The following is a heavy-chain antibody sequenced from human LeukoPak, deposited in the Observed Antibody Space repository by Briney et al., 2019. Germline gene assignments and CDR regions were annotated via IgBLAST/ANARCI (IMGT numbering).Heavy chain of an antibody. Sequence: TSETLSLTCTVSGGSISNSDGYYWGWVRQPPGKGLEWIGSSYYSGSTHYNPSLKSRVTMSLDTSKNQFSLKLTSVTAADTAVYYCARSDTSGGVIAFDAFDIWGRGTMVTVSS. V-gene: IGHV4-39*07. CDR2: SYYSGST. D-gene: IGHD3-16*02. CDR1: GGSISNSDGYY. CDR3: ARSDTSGGVIAFDAFDI. J-gene: IGHJ3*02.